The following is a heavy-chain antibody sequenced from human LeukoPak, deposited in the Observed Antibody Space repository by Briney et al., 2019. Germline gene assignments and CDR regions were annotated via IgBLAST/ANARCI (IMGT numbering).Heavy chain of an antibody. J-gene: IGHJ6*03. D-gene: IGHD4-11*01. CDR2: IYSYNT. CDR3: ARGGGVGPTVSYYYYMDV. V-gene: IGHV3-66*01. Sequence: AGGSLRLSCAASGFTFSSYEMNWVRQAPGKGLEWVSFIYSYNTHYSDSVKGRFTISRDNSKNTLYLQMNSLRAEDTAVYYCARGGGVGPTVSYYYYMDVWGKGTTVTVSS. CDR1: GFTFSSYE.